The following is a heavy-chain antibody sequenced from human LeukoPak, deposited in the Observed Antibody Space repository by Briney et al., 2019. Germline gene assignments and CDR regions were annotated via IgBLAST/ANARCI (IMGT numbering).Heavy chain of an antibody. CDR1: GGTFSSYA. V-gene: IGHV1-69*06. CDR2: IIPIFGTA. Sequence: SVKVSCKASGGTFSSYAISWVRQAPGQGLEWMGGIIPIFGTANYAQKFQGRVTITADKSTSTAYMELSSLRSEDTAVYYCARVGTYGYGSGSSDYWGQGTLVTVSS. J-gene: IGHJ4*02. D-gene: IGHD3-10*01. CDR3: ARVGTYGYGSGSSDY.